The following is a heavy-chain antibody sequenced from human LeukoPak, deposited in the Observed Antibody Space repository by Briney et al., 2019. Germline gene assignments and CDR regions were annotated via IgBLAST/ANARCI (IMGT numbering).Heavy chain of an antibody. D-gene: IGHD4-17*01. CDR2: IYYSGST. Sequence: PSETLSLTCTVSGGSISSGDYYWSWIRQPPGKGLEWIGYIYYSGSTYYNPSLKSRVTISVDTSKNQFSLKLSSVTAADTAVYYCARVKIGYGDYWGYFDYWGQGTQVTVSS. CDR1: GGSISSGDYY. V-gene: IGHV4-30-4*01. J-gene: IGHJ4*02. CDR3: ARVKIGYGDYWGYFDY.